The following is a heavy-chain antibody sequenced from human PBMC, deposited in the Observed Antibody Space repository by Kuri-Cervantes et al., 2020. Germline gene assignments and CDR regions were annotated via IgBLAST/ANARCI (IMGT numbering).Heavy chain of an antibody. CDR2: IIPIFGTA. J-gene: IGHJ4*02. D-gene: IGHD6-19*01. CDR3: ATSGGGIAVADHYFDY. V-gene: IGHV1-69*13. CDR1: GGTFSSYA. Sequence: SVKVSCKASGGTFSSYAISWVRQAPGQGLEWMGGIIPIFGTANYAQKFQGRVTITADESTSTAYMELSSLRSEDTAVYYCATSGGGIAVADHYFDYWGQGTLVTVSS.